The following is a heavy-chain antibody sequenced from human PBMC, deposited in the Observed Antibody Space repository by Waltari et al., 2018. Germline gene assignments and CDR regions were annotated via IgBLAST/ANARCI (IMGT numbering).Heavy chain of an antibody. Sequence: EVQLVESGGGLVQPGGSLRLSCAASGFTFSSYSMNWVRKAPGKGLEWVSYSSSSSRTRYYEDSLKVRFTNSRDNAKNSLYVQMNSLRAEDTAVYYCARDDADSSGYYYYGMDVWGQGTTVTVSS. CDR1: GFTFSSYS. CDR3: ARDDADSSGYYYYGMDV. CDR2: SSSSSRTR. V-gene: IGHV3-48*01. D-gene: IGHD3-22*01. J-gene: IGHJ6*02.